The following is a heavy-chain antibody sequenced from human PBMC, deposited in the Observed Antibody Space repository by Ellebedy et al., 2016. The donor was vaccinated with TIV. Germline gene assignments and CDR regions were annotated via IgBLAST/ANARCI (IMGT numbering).Heavy chain of an antibody. CDR1: GFTFSSYA. Sequence: GGSLRLXXAASGFTFSSYAMHWVRQAPGKGLEYVSAISSNGGSTYYADSVKGRFTISRDNSKNTLYLQMNSLRAEDTAVYYCAKAQLTNDYGDPIDAFDIWGQGTMVTVSS. CDR2: ISSNGGST. V-gene: IGHV3-64*04. CDR3: AKAQLTNDYGDPIDAFDI. D-gene: IGHD4-17*01. J-gene: IGHJ3*02.